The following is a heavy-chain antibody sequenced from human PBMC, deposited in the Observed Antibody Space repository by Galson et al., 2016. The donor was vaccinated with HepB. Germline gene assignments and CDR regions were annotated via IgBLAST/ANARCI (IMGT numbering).Heavy chain of an antibody. CDR2: ISAGSGNT. Sequence: SVKVSCKASGYIFTTYDMHWVRQSPGQRPEWMGWISAGSGNTKYSQNFQDRVTITRDTSERTHYMELSSLRSDDTAVYYCARYNEYVWGTYRRYYYGLDVWGQGTTVIVSS. D-gene: IGHD3-16*02. V-gene: IGHV1-3*01. J-gene: IGHJ6*02. CDR3: ARYNEYVWGTYRRYYYGLDV. CDR1: GYIFTTYD.